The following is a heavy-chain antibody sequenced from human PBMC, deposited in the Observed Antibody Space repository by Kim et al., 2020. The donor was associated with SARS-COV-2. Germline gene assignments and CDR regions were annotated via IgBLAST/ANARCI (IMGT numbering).Heavy chain of an antibody. J-gene: IGHJ4*02. CDR3: ARDYYGSGSYPCFDY. D-gene: IGHD3-10*01. CDR1: GGSFSGCY. V-gene: IGHV4-34*01. CDR2: VNHSGST. Sequence: SETLSLTCAVYGGSFSGCYWSWIRKRPGKGLEWVGEVNHSGSTNYNPSLKSRVTISVTTSKNQFSLKLSAVTAADTAVYYCARDYYGSGSYPCFDYWGQGTLVTVSS.